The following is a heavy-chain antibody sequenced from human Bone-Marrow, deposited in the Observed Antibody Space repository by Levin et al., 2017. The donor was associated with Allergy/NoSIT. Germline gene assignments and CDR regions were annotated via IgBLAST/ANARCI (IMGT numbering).Heavy chain of an antibody. CDR1: GASISSGHW. J-gene: IGHJ5*02. CDR3: AKRLLPPVERGKNWFDP. Sequence: SCAVSGASISSGHWWSWLRQAPGKGLEWIGEIYHSGSTNLNPSLRSRITMSVDRSENRFTLEMSSVTAADTAMYYCAKRLLPPVERGKNWFDPWGQGTLVTVSS. V-gene: IGHV4-4*02. D-gene: IGHD1-1*01. CDR2: IYHSGST.